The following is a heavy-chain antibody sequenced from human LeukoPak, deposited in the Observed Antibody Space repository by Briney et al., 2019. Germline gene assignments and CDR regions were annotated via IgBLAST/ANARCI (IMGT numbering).Heavy chain of an antibody. V-gene: IGHV3-23*01. J-gene: IGHJ4*02. CDR3: AKGDASYGDY. Sequence: GGSLRLSCVASGFTFSSYAMSWVRQAPGKGLEWISAIRDSGVDTYYADSVKGRFTISRDNSKNTLYLQMNTPRAEDTAVYYCAKGDASYGDYWGQGTLVTVSS. CDR2: IRDSGVDT. CDR1: GFTFSSYA. D-gene: IGHD5-18*01.